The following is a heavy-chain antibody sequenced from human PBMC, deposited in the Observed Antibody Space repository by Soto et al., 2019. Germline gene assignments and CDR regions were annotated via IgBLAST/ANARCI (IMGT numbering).Heavy chain of an antibody. D-gene: IGHD3-22*01. Sequence: GGSLRLSCAASGFTFRSYGMHWVRQAPGKGLEWVAVISYDGSSKYYVDSVKGRFTISRDNAKNSLYVQMNSLRAEDTAVYYCARAPYYYDSSAYLGYWGQGTLVTVSS. CDR2: ISYDGSSK. J-gene: IGHJ4*02. CDR1: GFTFRSYG. V-gene: IGHV3-30*03. CDR3: ARAPYYYDSSAYLGY.